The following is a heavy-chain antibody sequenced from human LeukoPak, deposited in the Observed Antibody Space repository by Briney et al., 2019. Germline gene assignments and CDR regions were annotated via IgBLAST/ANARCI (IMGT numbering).Heavy chain of an antibody. D-gene: IGHD3-22*01. Sequence: ASVKVSCQASGYTFSGYYIHWVRQAPGQGLEWMGWINPNSGGTEYAQKFQGRVTMTRDTTISTAYVELSRLRSDDTAVYYCARARSDGSFYRSFAYWGQGTLVTVSS. CDR1: GYTFSGYY. CDR3: ARARSDGSFYRSFAY. CDR2: INPNSGGT. J-gene: IGHJ4*02. V-gene: IGHV1-2*02.